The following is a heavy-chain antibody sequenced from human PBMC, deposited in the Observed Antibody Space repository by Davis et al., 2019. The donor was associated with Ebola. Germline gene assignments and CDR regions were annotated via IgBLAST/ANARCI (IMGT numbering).Heavy chain of an antibody. Sequence: PGGSLRLSCAASGFTFSSYGMHWVRQAPGKGLEWVAFIRSDGSVKYYADSLKGRFTISRDYSKNTLSLQMNSLRAEDTAVYYCAKADPQQYFDYWGQGTLVTVSS. V-gene: IGHV3-30*02. CDR1: GFTFSSYG. J-gene: IGHJ4*02. CDR2: IRSDGSVK. CDR3: AKADPQQYFDY.